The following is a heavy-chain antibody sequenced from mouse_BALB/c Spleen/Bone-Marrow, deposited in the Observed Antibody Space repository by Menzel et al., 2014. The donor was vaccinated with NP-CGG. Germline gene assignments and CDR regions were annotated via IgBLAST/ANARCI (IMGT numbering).Heavy chain of an antibody. CDR1: GFTFTDYY. D-gene: IGHD5-5*01. J-gene: IGHJ3*01. CDR3: GRDRRYYLAGFAY. CDR2: IRNKANGYTK. Sequence: EVKVVESGGGLVQPGGSVRLSCETSGFTFTDYYMSWVRQPPGKALEWLGFIRNKANGYTKEHSASVKGRFTISRDTSQSILYHQMNTLRAEESAADYCGRDRRYYLAGFAYWGQGTLVTVSS. V-gene: IGHV7-3*02.